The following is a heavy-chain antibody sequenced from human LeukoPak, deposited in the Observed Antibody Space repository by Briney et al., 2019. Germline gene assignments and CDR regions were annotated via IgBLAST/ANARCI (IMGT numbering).Heavy chain of an antibody. CDR3: ARGESYDFWSGYPFDY. Sequence: SETLSLTRTVSGGSISSSSYYWGWIRQPPGKGLEWIGSIYYSGSTYYNPSLKSRVTISVDTSKNQFSLKLSSVTAADTAVYYCARGESYDFWSGYPFDYWGQGTLVTVSS. D-gene: IGHD3-3*01. J-gene: IGHJ4*02. CDR1: GGSISSSSYY. CDR2: IYYSGST. V-gene: IGHV4-39*01.